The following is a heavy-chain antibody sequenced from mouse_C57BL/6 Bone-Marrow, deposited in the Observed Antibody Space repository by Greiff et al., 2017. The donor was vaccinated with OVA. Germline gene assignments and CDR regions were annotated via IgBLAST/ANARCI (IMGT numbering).Heavy chain of an antibody. D-gene: IGHD1-1*01. CDR1: GFTFSSYA. CDR2: ISSGGDYI. V-gene: IGHV5-9-1*02. CDR3: TSLYYYGSSLYYYAMDY. J-gene: IGHJ4*01. Sequence: EVMLVESGGGLVKPGGSLKLSCAASGFTFSSYAMSWVRQTPEKRLEWVAYISSGGDYIYYADTVKGRFTISRDNARNTLYLQMSSLKSEDTAMYYCTSLYYYGSSLYYYAMDYWGQGTSVTVSS.